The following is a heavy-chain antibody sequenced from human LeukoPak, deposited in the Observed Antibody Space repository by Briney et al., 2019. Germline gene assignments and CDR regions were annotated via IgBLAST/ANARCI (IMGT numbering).Heavy chain of an antibody. CDR2: ISSGGGGT. CDR1: GFTFSNYA. CDR3: ARVKGNSGLFYLDY. Sequence: GGSLRLSCVASGFTFSNYAVTWVRQAPGKGLEWVSTISSGGGGTYYADSVKGRFTISRDNARNTMFLQMNSLRAEDTAVYYCARVKGNSGLFYLDYWGQGTLVTVSS. D-gene: IGHD3-10*01. J-gene: IGHJ4*02. V-gene: IGHV3-23*01.